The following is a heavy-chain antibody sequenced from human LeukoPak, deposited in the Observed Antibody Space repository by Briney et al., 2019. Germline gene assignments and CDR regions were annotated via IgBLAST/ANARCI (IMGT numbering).Heavy chain of an antibody. J-gene: IGHJ4*02. Sequence: PGGPLRLSCAASGFTFSSYGMHWVRQAPGKGLEWVAVIWYDGSNKYYADSVKGRFTISRDNSKNTLYLQMNSLRAEDTAVYYCAKDLDETGFDYWGQGTLVTVSS. CDR3: AKDLDETGFDY. V-gene: IGHV3-33*06. CDR2: IWYDGSNK. CDR1: GFTFSSYG. D-gene: IGHD7-27*01.